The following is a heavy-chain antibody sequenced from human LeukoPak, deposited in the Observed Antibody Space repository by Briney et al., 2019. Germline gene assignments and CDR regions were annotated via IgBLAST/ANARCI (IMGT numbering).Heavy chain of an antibody. V-gene: IGHV3-74*01. J-gene: IGHJ4*02. Sequence: GGSLRLSCVASGRNLGSYWMHWVRQAPGNGLVWVARLSGDGTITRYADSVEGRFTISRDNSKNTVYLQLNSLRVEDTAVYFCARDPLVEMATRDYWGLGTLVTVSS. D-gene: IGHD1-14*01. CDR2: LSGDGTIT. CDR3: ARDPLVEMATRDY. CDR1: GRNLGSYW.